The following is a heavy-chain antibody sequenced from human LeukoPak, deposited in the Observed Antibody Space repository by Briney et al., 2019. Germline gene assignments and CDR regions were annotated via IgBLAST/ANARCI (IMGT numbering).Heavy chain of an antibody. J-gene: IGHJ3*02. D-gene: IGHD3-22*01. V-gene: IGHV5-51*01. Sequence: RGSLTISCKGSGYSFTSYWIGWVRQMPGKGLEWMGIIYPGDSDTRYSPSFQGQVTISADKSISTAYLQWSSLKASDTAMYYCARAYSSGYYPDQAFDIWGQGTMVTVSS. CDR2: IYPGDSDT. CDR1: GYSFTSYW. CDR3: ARAYSSGYYPDQAFDI.